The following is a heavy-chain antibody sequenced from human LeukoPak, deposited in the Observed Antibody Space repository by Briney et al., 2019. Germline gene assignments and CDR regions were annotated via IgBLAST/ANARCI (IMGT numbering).Heavy chain of an antibody. V-gene: IGHV3-15*01. J-gene: IGHJ6*02. CDR3: TTSMGATGTHYYYGMYG. Sequence: GGSLRLSCAASGFTFSNAWMSWVRQAPGKGLEWVGRIKSKTDGGTTDYAANVKGRFTISRDDSKNTLYLQMNSRKTEDTAVYYCTTSMGATGTHYYYGMYGWGQGTTVTVSS. CDR1: GFTFSNAW. D-gene: IGHD1-26*01. CDR2: IKSKTDGGTT.